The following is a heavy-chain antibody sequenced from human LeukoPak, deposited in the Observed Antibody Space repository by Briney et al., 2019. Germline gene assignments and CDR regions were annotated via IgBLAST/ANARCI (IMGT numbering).Heavy chain of an antibody. CDR1: GGSISSYY. CDR2: IYYSGST. J-gene: IGHJ3*02. CDR3: ARGDPFSSGWYPRGAFDI. D-gene: IGHD6-19*01. V-gene: IGHV4-59*01. Sequence: KPSETLSLTCTVSGGSISSYYWIWIRQPPGKGLEWIGYIYYSGSTNYDPSLKSRVTISVDTSKNQFSLKLSSVTAADTAVYYCARGDPFSSGWYPRGAFDIWGQGTMVTVSS.